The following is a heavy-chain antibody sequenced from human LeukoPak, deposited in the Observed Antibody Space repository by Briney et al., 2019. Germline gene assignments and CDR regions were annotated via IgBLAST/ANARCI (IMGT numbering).Heavy chain of an antibody. Sequence: GESLKISCKGSTYSFTTYWIAWVRQMPGKGLEWMGIIYPGDSDTRYSPSFQGQVTISADKSINTAYLQWSSLKASDTAMYYCARSLATTYYFDYWGQGTLVTVSS. CDR2: IYPGDSDT. D-gene: IGHD5-12*01. CDR3: ARSLATTYYFDY. CDR1: TYSFTTYW. J-gene: IGHJ4*02. V-gene: IGHV5-51*01.